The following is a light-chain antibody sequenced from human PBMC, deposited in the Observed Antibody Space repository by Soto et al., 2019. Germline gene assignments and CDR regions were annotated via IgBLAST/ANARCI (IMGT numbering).Light chain of an antibody. CDR3: QQRSNWRIT. J-gene: IGKJ5*01. Sequence: VLTQSPGTLSLSPGERATLSCRASQSINTYLAWYQQKPGQPPRLLIYDAAHRATGIPARFSGSGSGTDFTLTISSLEPEDFAVYYCQQRSNWRITFGQGTRLDIK. CDR1: QSINTY. V-gene: IGKV3-11*01. CDR2: DAA.